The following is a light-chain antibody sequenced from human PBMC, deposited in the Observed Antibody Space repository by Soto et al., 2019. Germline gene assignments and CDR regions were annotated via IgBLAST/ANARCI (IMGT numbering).Light chain of an antibody. V-gene: IGKV1-6*01. CDR2: AAS. CDR1: QGIRND. J-gene: IGKJ4*01. Sequence: IQMTQSPSSVSASVGYRVTITCRASQGIRNDLGWYQQKPGKAPNLLIYAASSLQSGVPSTFSGSGSGTDFTLTISSLQPEDFATYYCLQVYNYPLTFGGGTKVDIK. CDR3: LQVYNYPLT.